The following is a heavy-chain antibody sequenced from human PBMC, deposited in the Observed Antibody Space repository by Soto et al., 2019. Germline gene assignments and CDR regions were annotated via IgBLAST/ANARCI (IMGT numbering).Heavy chain of an antibody. J-gene: IGHJ5*02. CDR2: MNPNSGNT. CDR3: ARGGRLIAARRNNWFDP. V-gene: IGHV1-8*01. CDR1: GYTFTSYD. D-gene: IGHD6-6*01. Sequence: QVQLVQSGAEVKKPGASVKVSCKASGYTFTSYDINWVRQATGQGLEWMGWMNPNSGNTGYAQKLQARVTMTRNTSISTAYMELSSLRSEDTAVYYCARGGRLIAARRNNWFDPWGQGTLVTVSS.